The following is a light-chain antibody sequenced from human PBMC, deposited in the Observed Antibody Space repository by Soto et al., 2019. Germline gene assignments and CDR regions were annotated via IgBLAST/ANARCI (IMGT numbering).Light chain of an antibody. CDR2: ENN. Sequence: QSVLTQPPSVPEAPGQRVTISCTGSSSNIGAGYEAHWYQQVPGTAPKLLIYENNNRPSGVPDRFSGSKSGTSASVAITGLQAEDEAEYYCQHYDSSLSGYVFGTGTKLTVL. CDR1: SSNIGAGYE. V-gene: IGLV1-40*01. CDR3: QHYDSSLSGYV. J-gene: IGLJ1*01.